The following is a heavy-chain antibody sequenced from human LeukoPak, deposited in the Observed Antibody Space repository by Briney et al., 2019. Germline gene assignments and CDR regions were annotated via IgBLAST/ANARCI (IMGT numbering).Heavy chain of an antibody. Sequence: SETLSLTCTVSGGSISSDSYYWGWIRRPPGKGLELIGTVFYSGTTYYNPSLRSRLTISVDTSKSQFSLRLTSVTAADTTVYYCARLAAIRGVVFIDYWGQGALVTVSS. CDR3: ARLAAIRGVVFIDY. J-gene: IGHJ4*02. CDR2: VFYSGTT. CDR1: GGSISSDSYY. D-gene: IGHD3-10*01. V-gene: IGHV4-39*01.